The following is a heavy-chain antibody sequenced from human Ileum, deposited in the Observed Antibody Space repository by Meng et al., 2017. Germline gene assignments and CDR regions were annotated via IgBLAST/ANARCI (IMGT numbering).Heavy chain of an antibody. CDR1: GVSVNSASYY. Sequence: VPLQESGPGLLMPSETLSLPVNVSGVSVNSASYYWSWIRQPPGKGLEWIGLIHYSGSRNYNPSLKSRVTMSVDTSKNQVSLRLTSVTAAGTAVYYCARFYGSGTFEVHDYLGQGTLVTASS. CDR2: IHYSGSR. D-gene: IGHD3-10*01. V-gene: IGHV4-61*01. J-gene: IGHJ4*02. CDR3: ARFYGSGTFEVHDY.